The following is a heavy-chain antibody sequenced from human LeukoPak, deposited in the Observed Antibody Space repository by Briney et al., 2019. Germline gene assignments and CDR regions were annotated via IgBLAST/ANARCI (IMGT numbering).Heavy chain of an antibody. J-gene: IGHJ4*02. Sequence: ASVKVSCKASGYTFTSYAMHWVRQAPGQRLEWMGWINAGNGNTKYSQKFQGRVTITRDTSISTTYMELSRLRSDDTAVYYCARVGVGKSIAAPFDYWGQGTLVTVSS. D-gene: IGHD6-6*01. CDR1: GYTFTSYA. CDR2: INAGNGNT. CDR3: ARVGVGKSIAAPFDY. V-gene: IGHV1-3*01.